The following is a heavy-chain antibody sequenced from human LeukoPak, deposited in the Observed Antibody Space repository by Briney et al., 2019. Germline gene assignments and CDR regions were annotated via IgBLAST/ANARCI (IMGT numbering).Heavy chain of an antibody. D-gene: IGHD6-6*01. CDR2: ISSGSRRI. Sequence: GGSLRLSCAASGFDFSKYTMSWVRQAPGKGLEWVSSISSGSRRIHYADSMRGRFTISRDNAKSSVYLQMHSLRVEDTATYFCARVVLDHFWGRGTLVTVSS. CDR1: GFDFSKYT. CDR3: ARVVLDHF. V-gene: IGHV3-21*06. J-gene: IGHJ4*02.